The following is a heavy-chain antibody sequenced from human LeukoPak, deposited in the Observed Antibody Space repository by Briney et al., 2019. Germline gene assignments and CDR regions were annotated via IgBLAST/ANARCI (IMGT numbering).Heavy chain of an antibody. CDR3: AKAGSGYNFGGFV. Sequence: GGSLRLSCAASGFTFSSYDMSWVRQAPGKGLEWVSTISSGGGRTYYADSVKGRFTISRDNSKNTLSLQMNSRRGVDTAVYYCAKAGSGYNFGGFVWGQGTLVTVSS. V-gene: IGHV3-23*01. CDR2: ISSGGGRT. CDR1: GFTFSSYD. J-gene: IGHJ4*02. D-gene: IGHD5-18*01.